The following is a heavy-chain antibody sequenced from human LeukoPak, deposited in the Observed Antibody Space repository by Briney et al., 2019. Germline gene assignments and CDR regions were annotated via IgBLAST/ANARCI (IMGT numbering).Heavy chain of an antibody. Sequence: SETLSLTCAVYGGSFSGYYWSWIRQPPGKGLEWIGEINHSGSTNYNPFLKSRVTISVDTSKNQFSLKLSSVTAADTAVYYCARRPHSSSWYARQALDYWGQGTLVTVSS. CDR2: INHSGST. CDR3: ARRPHSSSWYARQALDY. CDR1: GGSFSGYY. J-gene: IGHJ4*02. V-gene: IGHV4-34*01. D-gene: IGHD6-13*01.